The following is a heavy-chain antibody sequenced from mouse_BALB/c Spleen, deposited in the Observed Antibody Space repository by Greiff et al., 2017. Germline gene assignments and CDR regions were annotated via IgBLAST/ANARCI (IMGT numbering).Heavy chain of an antibody. D-gene: IGHD2-10*01. CDR3: TSLLFAY. Sequence: QVQLQQPGAELVRPGASVKLSCKASGYTFTSYWINWVKQRPGQGLEWIGNIYPSDSYTNYNQKFKDKATLTVDKSSSTAYMQLSSPTSEDSAVYYCTSLLFAYWGQGTLVTVSA. CDR1: GYTFTSYW. V-gene: IGHV1-69*02. CDR2: IYPSDSYT. J-gene: IGHJ3*01.